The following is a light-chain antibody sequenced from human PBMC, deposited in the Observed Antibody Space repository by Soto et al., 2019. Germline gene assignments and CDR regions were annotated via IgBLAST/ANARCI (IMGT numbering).Light chain of an antibody. CDR1: RSLLHSDGNTY. CDR2: QIS. CDR3: MQSLQLRT. V-gene: IGKV2-24*01. J-gene: IGKJ1*01. Sequence: DIVLTQTPLSSPVTLGEPTSFSCRSSRSLLHSDGNTYLSWLHQRPGQPPRVLIYQISKRLSGVPDRFSGSGAGTSFTLKISRVEAQDVGIYFCMQSLQLRTFGHGTKVDIK.